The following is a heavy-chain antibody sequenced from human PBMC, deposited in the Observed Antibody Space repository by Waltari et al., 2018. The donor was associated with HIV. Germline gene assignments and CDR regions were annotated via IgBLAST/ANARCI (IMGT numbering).Heavy chain of an antibody. CDR2: ISTYTGEA. J-gene: IGHJ6*03. D-gene: IGHD3-3*01. Sequence: QVQLVQSGDEVKKPGASMKVSCKASGYTFNRFGIAWVRQAPGQGLEFMGWISTYTGEAKFAQKLQGRVTMTRDTSTSTGFLELRSLRSDDTAVYYCARVDTTSYYDCWKGTLFYYYMDVWGKGTTVTVSS. CDR3: ARVDTTSYYDCWKGTLFYYYMDV. CDR1: GYTFNRFG. V-gene: IGHV1-18*01.